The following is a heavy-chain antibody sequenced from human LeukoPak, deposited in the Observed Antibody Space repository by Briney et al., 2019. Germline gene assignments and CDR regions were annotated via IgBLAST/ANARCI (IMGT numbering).Heavy chain of an antibody. CDR3: ARGGISWSFDY. J-gene: IGHJ4*02. Sequence: PSETLSLTCTVSGGSISSYYWSWIRQPPGKGLEWIGEINHSGSTNYNPSLKSRVTISVDTSRNQFSLKLSSVTAADTAVYYCARGGISWSFDYWGQGTLVTVSS. CDR1: GGSISSYY. CDR2: INHSGST. D-gene: IGHD1-14*01. V-gene: IGHV4-34*01.